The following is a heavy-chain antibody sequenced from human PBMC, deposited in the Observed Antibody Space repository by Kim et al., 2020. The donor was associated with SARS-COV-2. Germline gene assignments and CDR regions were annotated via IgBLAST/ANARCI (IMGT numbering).Heavy chain of an antibody. J-gene: IGHJ4*02. CDR3: ARERDYDSSGYYTDY. D-gene: IGHD3-22*01. Sequence: PSLRSRVTISVDTPKNQFSLKLGSVTAADTAVYYCARERDYDSSGYYTDYWGQGTLVTVSS. V-gene: IGHV4-31*02.